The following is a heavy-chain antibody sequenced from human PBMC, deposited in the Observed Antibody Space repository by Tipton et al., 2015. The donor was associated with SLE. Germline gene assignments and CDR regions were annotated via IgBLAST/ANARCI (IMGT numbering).Heavy chain of an antibody. V-gene: IGHV3-30*04. D-gene: IGHD3-10*01. CDR1: GFTFSSYA. CDR2: ISYDGNKK. CDR3: ARDYFYFGSGPNIHFDY. Sequence: SLRLFCAASGFTFSSYAMHWVRQAPGKGLEWGAAISYDGNKKYYGDSVKGRFTISRDNSVNTQYLQMNSLRAEDTALYYCARDYFYFGSGPNIHFDYWGQGILVTVSA. J-gene: IGHJ4*02.